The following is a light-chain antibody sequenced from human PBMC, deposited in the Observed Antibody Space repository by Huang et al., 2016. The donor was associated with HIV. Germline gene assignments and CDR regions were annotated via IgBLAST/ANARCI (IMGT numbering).Light chain of an antibody. J-gene: IGKJ1*01. CDR1: QSVNDNS. V-gene: IGKV3-20*01. Sequence: ENVLTQSPGTLSLSPGERATLSCRASQSVNDNSLAWYQQKPGQAPRLRIYGASSRATGIPDRFSGGGSGTDFTLTITRLEPEDFAVYYCQQYGASRTFGQGTKVEIK. CDR3: QQYGASRT. CDR2: GAS.